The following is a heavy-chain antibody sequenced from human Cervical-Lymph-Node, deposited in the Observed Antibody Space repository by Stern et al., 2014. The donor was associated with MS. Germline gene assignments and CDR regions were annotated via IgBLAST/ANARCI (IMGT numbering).Heavy chain of an antibody. J-gene: IGHJ6*02. CDR1: GYTLTDLS. CDR2: FDPEDGET. CDR3: ATDRDDFRSGYSAPTKGYGLDV. V-gene: IGHV1-24*01. Sequence: VQLLESGSEVKKPGASVKVSCKVSGYTLTDLSMHWVRQAPGKGLEWMGGFDPEDGETIYAQKFQGRVTMTEDTSTDTPYMELSSLRSEDTAVYYCATDRDDFRSGYSAPTKGYGLDVWGQGTTVTVTS. D-gene: IGHD3-3*01.